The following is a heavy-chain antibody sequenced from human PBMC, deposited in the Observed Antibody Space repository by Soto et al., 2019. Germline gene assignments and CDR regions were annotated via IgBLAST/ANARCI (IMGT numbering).Heavy chain of an antibody. D-gene: IGHD3-3*01. Sequence: SPTLSLTCAISGDSVSSNSAAWNWIRQSPSRGLEWLGRTYYRSKWYNDYAVSVKSRITINPDTSKNQFSLQLNSVTPEDTAVYYCARSRLVFGVVTANYGMDVWGQGTTVTVSS. CDR3: ARSRLVFGVVTANYGMDV. CDR2: TYYRSKWYN. CDR1: GDSVSSNSAA. V-gene: IGHV6-1*01. J-gene: IGHJ6*02.